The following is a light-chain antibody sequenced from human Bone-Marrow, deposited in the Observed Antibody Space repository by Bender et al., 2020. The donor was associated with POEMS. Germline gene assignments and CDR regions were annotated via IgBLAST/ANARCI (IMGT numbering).Light chain of an antibody. V-gene: IGLV1-40*01. Sequence: QSVLTQPPSVSGAPGQRVTISCTGSSSNIGAGYDVHWYQHLPGSAPKLLMFGNTYRPSGVPDRFSGSRSGPSASLSITGLQPDDEADYYCQSYDISLTGHVIFGGGTKLTVL. CDR2: GNT. CDR3: QSYDISLTGHVI. CDR1: SSNIGAGYD. J-gene: IGLJ2*01.